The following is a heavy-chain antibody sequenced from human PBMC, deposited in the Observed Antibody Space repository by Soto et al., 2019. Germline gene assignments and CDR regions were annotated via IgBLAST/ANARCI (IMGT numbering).Heavy chain of an antibody. CDR3: AKGARYGSRGPHWFDP. V-gene: IGHV3-23*01. CDR1: GFTFSSYA. Sequence: GGSLKLSCAASGFTFSSYAMSWVRQAPGKGLEWVSAISGSGGSTYYADSVKGRFTISRDNSKNTLYLQMNSLRAEDTAVYYCAKGARYGSRGPHWFDPWGQGTLVTVSS. J-gene: IGHJ5*02. CDR2: ISGSGGST. D-gene: IGHD6-13*01.